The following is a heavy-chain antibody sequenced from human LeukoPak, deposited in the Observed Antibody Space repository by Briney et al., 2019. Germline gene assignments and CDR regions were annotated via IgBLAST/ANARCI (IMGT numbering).Heavy chain of an antibody. CDR2: ISAYNGNT. V-gene: IGHV1-18*01. CDR1: GYTFTSYG. Sequence: ASVKVSCKASGYTFTSYGISWVRQAPGQGLEWMGWISAYNGNTNYAQKLQGRVTMTTDTSTSTAYMELRSLRSDDTAVYYCARSYSSSWYSWAYYFDYWGQGTLVTVSS. D-gene: IGHD6-13*01. CDR3: ARSYSSSWYSWAYYFDY. J-gene: IGHJ4*02.